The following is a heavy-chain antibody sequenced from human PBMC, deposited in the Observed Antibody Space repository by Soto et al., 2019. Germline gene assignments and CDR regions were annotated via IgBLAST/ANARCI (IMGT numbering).Heavy chain of an antibody. CDR2: ISYDGNNK. J-gene: IGHJ4*02. CDR1: GFNFNNYG. CDR3: PQDPVAGGFYTPLAY. V-gene: IGHV3-30*18. Sequence: PGVSLRLSCQASGFNFNNYGMHWVRQAPGKGLEWVAVISYDGNNKYYADSVKGRFTISRDNSKNTLSLHLNTLRVEDTAVYHCPQDPVAGGFYTPLAYWRQGTLVTVSS. D-gene: IGHD3-3*01.